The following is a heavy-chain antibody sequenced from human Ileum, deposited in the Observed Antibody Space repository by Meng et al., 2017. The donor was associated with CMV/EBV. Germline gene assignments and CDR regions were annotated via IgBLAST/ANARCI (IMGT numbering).Heavy chain of an antibody. CDR3: AKDLYYGDPAAFPL. J-gene: IGHJ3*01. V-gene: IGHV3-21*01. D-gene: IGHD2-21*01. CDR2: ISGNSNYL. Sequence: GGSLRLSCAASGFALSSWNMNWVRQAPGKGLEWVSSISGNSNYLYYADSLKGRFTISRDNAKSSLYLQMDSLRAEDTAVYYCAKDLYYGDPAAFPLWGQGTMVTVSS. CDR1: GFALSSWN.